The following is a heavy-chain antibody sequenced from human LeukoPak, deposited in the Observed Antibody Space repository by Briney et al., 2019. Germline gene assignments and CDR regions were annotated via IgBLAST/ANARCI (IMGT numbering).Heavy chain of an antibody. V-gene: IGHV3-66*01. J-gene: IGHJ4*02. Sequence: PGGSLRLSCAASGFTVSSSYMSWVRQAPGRGLEWVSVIYSGGITYYADSVKGRFTISRDNSKNTLYLQMNSLRAEDTAVYYCARVGTVTMLATDWGQGTLVTVSS. CDR3: ARVGTVTMLATD. CDR2: IYSGGIT. CDR1: GFTVSSSY. D-gene: IGHD4-11*01.